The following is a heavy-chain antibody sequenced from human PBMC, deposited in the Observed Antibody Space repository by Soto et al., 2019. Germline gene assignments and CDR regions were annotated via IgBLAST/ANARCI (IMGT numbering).Heavy chain of an antibody. D-gene: IGHD2-2*01. J-gene: IGHJ4*02. CDR2: IYSAGST. CDR1: GLTVSRTQ. Sequence: HPGGSLRLSCAVSGLTVSRTQMSWVRQAPGKGLQWVSVIYSAGSTYCANAVKGRFTISRDNAKNSVSLQMNTLRVEDTAVYYCAREDSIIIPAVSDFWGQGTLVTVSS. CDR3: AREDSIIIPAVSDF. V-gene: IGHV3-53*01.